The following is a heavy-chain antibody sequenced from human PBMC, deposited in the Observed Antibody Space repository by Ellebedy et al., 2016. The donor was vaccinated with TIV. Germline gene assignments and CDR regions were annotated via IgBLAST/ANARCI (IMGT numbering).Heavy chain of an antibody. CDR1: GDSFSNSW. CDR2: IYPGDSDV. J-gene: IGHJ6*02. D-gene: IGHD6-19*01. CDR3: ARLAAGLYYYYYGMDV. Sequence: GESLKISCKGSGDSFSNSWIGWVRQMPGKGLEWMGIIYPGDSDVRYSPSFQGQVKISADKSIRTAYLQWSSLKASDTAMYYCARLAAGLYYYYYGMDVWGQGTAVTVSS. V-gene: IGHV5-51*01.